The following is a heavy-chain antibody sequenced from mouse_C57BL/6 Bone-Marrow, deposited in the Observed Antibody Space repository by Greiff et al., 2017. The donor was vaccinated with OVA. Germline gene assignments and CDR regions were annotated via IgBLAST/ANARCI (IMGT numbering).Heavy chain of an antibody. CDR3: VGSNCHYYAMDY. D-gene: IGHD4-1*01. CDR2: IRSKSNNYAT. CDR1: GFSFNTYA. J-gene: IGHJ4*01. V-gene: IGHV10-1*01. Sequence: EVQGVESGGGLVQPKGSLKLSCAASGFSFNTYAMNWVRQAPGKGLEWVARIRSKSNNYATYYADSVKDRFTISRDDSESMLYLQMNNLKTEDTAMYYCVGSNCHYYAMDYWGQGTSVTVSS.